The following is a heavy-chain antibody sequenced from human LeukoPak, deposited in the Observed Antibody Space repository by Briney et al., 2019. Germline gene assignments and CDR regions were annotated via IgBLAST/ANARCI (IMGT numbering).Heavy chain of an antibody. Sequence: GGSLRLSCAVSGFTFSNYAMSWVRQAPGKGLEWVSVISGTGGSTYYADSVKGRFTIYRDNSKNTLYLQMNSLRAEDTAVYYCARDRAVAGTYYYYGMDVWGQGTTVTVSS. CDR2: ISGTGGST. CDR3: ARDRAVAGTYYYYGMDV. V-gene: IGHV3-23*01. J-gene: IGHJ6*02. CDR1: GFTFSNYA. D-gene: IGHD6-19*01.